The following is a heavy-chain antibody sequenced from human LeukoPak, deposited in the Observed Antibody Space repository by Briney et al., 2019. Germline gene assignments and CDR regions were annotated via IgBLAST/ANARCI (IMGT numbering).Heavy chain of an antibody. J-gene: IGHJ4*02. CDR3: AKDWSQWLATLFDY. Sequence: GGSLRLSCAASGFTFSSYGMHWVRQAPGKGLEWVAFIRYDGSNKYYADSVKGRFTISRDNSKNTLYLQMNSLRAEDTAVYYCAKDWSQWLATLFDYWGQGTLVTVCS. V-gene: IGHV3-30*02. CDR2: IRYDGSNK. CDR1: GFTFSSYG. D-gene: IGHD6-19*01.